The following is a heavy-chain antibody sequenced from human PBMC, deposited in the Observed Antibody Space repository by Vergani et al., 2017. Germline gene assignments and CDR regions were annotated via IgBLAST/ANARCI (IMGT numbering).Heavy chain of an antibody. CDR2: IWYDGSNK. Sequence: QVQLVESGGGVVQPGRSLRLSCAASGFTFSSYGMHWVRQAPGKGLEWVAVIWYDGSNKYYADSVKGRFTISRDNSKNTLYLQMNSLRAEDTAVYYCARECGTISGTMIVVGLGYGGQGTLVTVSS. D-gene: IGHD3-22*01. V-gene: IGHV3-33*01. J-gene: IGHJ4*02. CDR3: ARECGTISGTMIVVGLGY. CDR1: GFTFSSYG.